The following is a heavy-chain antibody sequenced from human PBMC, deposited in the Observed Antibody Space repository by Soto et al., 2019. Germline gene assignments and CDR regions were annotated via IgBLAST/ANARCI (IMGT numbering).Heavy chain of an antibody. CDR3: AGGMTKVTTLDY. J-gene: IGHJ4*02. V-gene: IGHV4-30-2*01. Sequence: SETLSLTCAVSGGSISSGGYSWSWIRQPPGKGLEWIGYIYHSGSTYYNPSLKSRVTISVDRSKNQFSLKLSSVTAADTAVYYCAGGMTKVTTLDYWGQGTLVTVSS. CDR2: IYHSGST. D-gene: IGHD4-4*01. CDR1: GGSISSGGYS.